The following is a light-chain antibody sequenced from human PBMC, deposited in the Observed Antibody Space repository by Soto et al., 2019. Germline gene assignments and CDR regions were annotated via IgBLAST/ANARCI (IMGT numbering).Light chain of an antibody. J-gene: IGKJ1*01. CDR3: QQYNSYSPWT. Sequence: DIQMTQSPSTLSASVGDRVTITCRASQSISSWLAWYQQKPGKAPKLLIYDASSLESGVPSRFSGSGSGTEFTITISSLQPDDFATYCCQQYNSYSPWTFGQGTKVDIK. V-gene: IGKV1-5*01. CDR1: QSISSW. CDR2: DAS.